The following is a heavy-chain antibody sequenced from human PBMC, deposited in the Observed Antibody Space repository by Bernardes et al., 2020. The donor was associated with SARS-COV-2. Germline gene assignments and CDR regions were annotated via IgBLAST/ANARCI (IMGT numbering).Heavy chain of an antibody. CDR3: ARPHYYDSRGPVYWYFDL. J-gene: IGHJ2*01. D-gene: IGHD3-22*01. Sequence: GGSLRLSCAASGFTFSDYYMSWIRQAPGKGLEWVSYISSSSSYTNYADSVKGRFTISRDNAKNSLYLQMNSLRAEDTAVYYCARPHYYDSRGPVYWYFDLWGRGTLVTVSS. CDR1: GFTFSDYY. V-gene: IGHV3-11*06. CDR2: ISSSSSYT.